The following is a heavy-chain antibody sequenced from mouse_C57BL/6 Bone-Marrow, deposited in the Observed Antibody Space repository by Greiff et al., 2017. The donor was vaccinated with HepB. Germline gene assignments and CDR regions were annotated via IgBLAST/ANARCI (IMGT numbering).Heavy chain of an antibody. CDR1: GYTFTGYL. V-gene: IGHV1-9*01. D-gene: IGHD2-4*01. CDR2: ILPGSGST. J-gene: IGHJ4*01. CDR3: ARRDYYDFMDD. Sequence: QVQLKESGAELMKPGASVKLSCKATGYTFTGYLIEWVKQRPGHGLEWIGEILPGSGSTNYNEKFKGEATFTADTSSNTAYMQVSSLTTEDSAIYYGARRDYYDFMDDWGQGPSVTVAS.